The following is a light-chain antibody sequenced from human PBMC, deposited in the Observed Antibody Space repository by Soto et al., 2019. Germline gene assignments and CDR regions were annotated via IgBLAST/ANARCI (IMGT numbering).Light chain of an antibody. Sequence: EIVLTQSPGTLSLSPGERATLSCRASQSVSSSYLAWYQQKPGQAPRLLIYGASSRATGIPDRFSGSGSGTDVPLTISRLEPEDFAVYYWQQYGSSPPYTFGQGTKLEIK. CDR3: QQYGSSPPYT. V-gene: IGKV3-20*01. J-gene: IGKJ2*01. CDR2: GAS. CDR1: QSVSSSY.